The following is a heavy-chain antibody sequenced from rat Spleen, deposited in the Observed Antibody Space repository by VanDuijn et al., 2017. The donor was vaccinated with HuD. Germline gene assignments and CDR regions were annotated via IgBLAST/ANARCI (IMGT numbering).Heavy chain of an antibody. J-gene: IGHJ2*01. CDR1: GFNFNDYW. D-gene: IGHD4-3*01. V-gene: IGHV4-2*01. CDR3: VREAFGVDY. Sequence: EVKLVESGGGLVQPGRSLKLSCTAFGFNFNDYWMGWVRQAPGKGLEWMGEINKDSSTIKYTPSLKEKLTISRDNAQHTLYLQMSKLGSEDTAIYYCVREAFGVDYWGQGVMVTVSS. CDR2: INKDSSTI.